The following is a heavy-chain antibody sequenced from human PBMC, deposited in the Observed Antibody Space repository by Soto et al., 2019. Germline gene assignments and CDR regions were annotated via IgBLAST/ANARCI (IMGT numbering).Heavy chain of an antibody. V-gene: IGHV3-7*01. Sequence: QPGGSLRLSCAASGFTFSSYWMSWVRQAPGKGLEWVANIKQDGSEKYYVDSVKGRFTISRDNAKNSLYLQMNSLRAEDTAVYYCARDPSRGGSGYSPYYYYYGMDVWGQGTTVTVSS. CDR2: IKQDGSEK. CDR3: ARDPSRGGSGYSPYYYYYGMDV. D-gene: IGHD2-15*01. CDR1: GFTFSSYW. J-gene: IGHJ6*02.